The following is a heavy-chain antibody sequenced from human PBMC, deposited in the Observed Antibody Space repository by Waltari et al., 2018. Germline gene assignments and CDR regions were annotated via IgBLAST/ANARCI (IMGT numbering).Heavy chain of an antibody. CDR1: GGSNSSYY. CDR2: IYYSGST. J-gene: IGHJ4*02. Sequence: QVQLQESGPGLVKPSETLSLTCTVSGGSNSSYYWRWIRQPPVKGLEWIGYIYYSGSTYYNPSLKSRVTISVDTSKNQFSLKLSSVTAADTAVYYCARGPGGYFDWFGPYYFDYWGQGTLVTVSS. D-gene: IGHD3-9*01. CDR3: ARGPGGYFDWFGPYYFDY. V-gene: IGHV4-59*01.